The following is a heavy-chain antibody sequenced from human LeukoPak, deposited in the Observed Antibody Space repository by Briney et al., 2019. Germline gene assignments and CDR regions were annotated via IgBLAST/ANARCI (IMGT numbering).Heavy chain of an antibody. V-gene: IGHV4-61*02. J-gene: IGHJ3*02. D-gene: IGHD2-21*01. CDR1: GGSISSGSYY. CDR2: IYTSGST. CDR3: ARVVIDAFDI. Sequence: PSETLSLTCTVSGGSISSGSYYWGWIRQPAGKGLEWIGRIYTSGSTNYIPSLKSRVTISEDRSKNQFSLKLSSVTAADTAVYYCARVVIDAFDIWGQGTMVTVSS.